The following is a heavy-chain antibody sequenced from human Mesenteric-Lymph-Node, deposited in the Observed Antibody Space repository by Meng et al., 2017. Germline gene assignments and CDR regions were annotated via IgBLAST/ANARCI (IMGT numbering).Heavy chain of an antibody. CDR1: GFTFSDYY. Sequence: GESLKISCAASGFTFSDYYMSWIRQAPGKGLEWVANIKEDDSEIYYVDSVKGRFTISRDNAKNSLYLQMNTLRAEDTAVYYCARDPGWGSLDYWGQGTLVTVSS. D-gene: IGHD7-27*01. CDR2: IKEDDSEI. J-gene: IGHJ4*02. V-gene: IGHV3-7*01. CDR3: ARDPGWGSLDY.